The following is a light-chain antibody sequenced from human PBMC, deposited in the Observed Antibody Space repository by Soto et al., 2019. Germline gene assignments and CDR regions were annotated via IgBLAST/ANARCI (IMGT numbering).Light chain of an antibody. V-gene: IGKV3D-15*01. CDR3: QQHEQWPIT. Sequence: EIVVTPSPATLSVSPGETATLSCRASQSACNFLAWYQQKPGQAPRLLIYYISTRATGIPARVIGSGAGSEFTLTINGLQSEDSAVYYCQQHEQWPITFGQGTRLEI. CDR2: YIS. J-gene: IGKJ5*01. CDR1: QSACNF.